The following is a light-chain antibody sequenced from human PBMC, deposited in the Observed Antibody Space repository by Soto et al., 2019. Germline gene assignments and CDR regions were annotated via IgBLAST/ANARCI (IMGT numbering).Light chain of an antibody. J-gene: IGKJ1*01. CDR1: QGISSL. CDR3: HQYGSSPTT. CDR2: AAS. V-gene: IGKV3-15*01. Sequence: EIVLTQSPATLSVSPGERATLSCRASQGISSLLAWYQQKPGQAPRLLIYAASTRAAGIPARFSGSGSGTEFTLTISSLQSEDFAVYYCHQYGSSPTTLGQGTKVDIK.